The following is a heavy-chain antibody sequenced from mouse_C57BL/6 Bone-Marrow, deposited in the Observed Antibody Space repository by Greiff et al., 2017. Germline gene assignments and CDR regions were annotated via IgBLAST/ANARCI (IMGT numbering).Heavy chain of an antibody. CDR1: GFTFSSYG. Sequence: EVQGVESGGDLVKPGGSLKLSCAASGFTFSSYGMSWVRQTPDKRLEWVATISSGGSYTYYPDSVKGRFTISRDNAKNTLYLQMSSLKSEDTAMYYCARRPPFDYWGQGTTLTVSS. V-gene: IGHV5-6*01. CDR2: ISSGGSYT. CDR3: ARRPPFDY. J-gene: IGHJ2*01.